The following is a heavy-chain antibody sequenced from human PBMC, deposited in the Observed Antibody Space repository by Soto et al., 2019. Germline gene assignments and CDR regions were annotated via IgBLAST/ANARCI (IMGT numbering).Heavy chain of an antibody. J-gene: IGHJ4*02. Sequence: EVQLVESGGDLVQPGGSLRLSCAASGFTFSSYDFHWVRQATGKGLEWVSAIGTAGDTYYAGSVKGRFAISRENAKNSLYLHMNSLRAGDTAVYYCTRGAAGFDYWGQGTLVTVSS. CDR3: TRGAAGFDY. CDR2: IGTAGDT. D-gene: IGHD6-13*01. V-gene: IGHV3-13*01. CDR1: GFTFSSYD.